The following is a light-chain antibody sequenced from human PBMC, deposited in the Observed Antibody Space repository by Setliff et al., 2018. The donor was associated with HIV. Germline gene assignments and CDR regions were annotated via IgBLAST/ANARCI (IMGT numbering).Light chain of an antibody. CDR3: CSYAGSYVV. CDR1: SSDVGGYKY. CDR2: DVS. Sequence: QSVLTQPRSVSGSPGQSVTISCTGTSSDVGGYKYVSWYQQHPGKAPKLMIYDVSKRPSGVPDRFSGSKSGNTASLTISGLQAEDEADYYCCSYAGSYVVFGGGTKVTVL. V-gene: IGLV2-11*01. J-gene: IGLJ2*01.